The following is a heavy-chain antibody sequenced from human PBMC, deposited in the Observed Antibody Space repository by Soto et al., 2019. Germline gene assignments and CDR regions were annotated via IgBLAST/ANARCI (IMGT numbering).Heavy chain of an antibody. D-gene: IGHD6-13*01. J-gene: IGHJ4*02. V-gene: IGHV3-23*01. Sequence: GGSLRLSCAASGFTFSSYVMSWVRQAPGKGLEWVSAISGSGDKTYYADSVKGRFTISRDNSKNTLNLQMNSLRAEDTAVYYCAKVSRYSSSWYYFDYWGQGTLVTVSS. CDR3: AKVSRYSSSWYYFDY. CDR2: ISGSGDKT. CDR1: GFTFSSYV.